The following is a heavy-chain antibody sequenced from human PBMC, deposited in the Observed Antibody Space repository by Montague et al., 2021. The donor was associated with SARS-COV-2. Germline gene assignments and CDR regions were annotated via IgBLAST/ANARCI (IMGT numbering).Heavy chain of an antibody. CDR2: ISGSGGTT. Sequence: SLRLSCAASGLTFSNYAMRWVRQAPGKGPECVSGISGSGGTTYYADSVKGRFAISRDNAKNTLYLQMNSLRADDTAVYYCAKPKGAFDIWGQGTMVTVSS. V-gene: IGHV3-23*01. CDR3: AKPKGAFDI. CDR1: GLTFSNYA. J-gene: IGHJ3*02.